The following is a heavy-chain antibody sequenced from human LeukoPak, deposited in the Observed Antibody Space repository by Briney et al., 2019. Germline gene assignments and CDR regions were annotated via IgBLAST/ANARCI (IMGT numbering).Heavy chain of an antibody. Sequence: GGSLRLSCAASGFTFSSYGMHWVRQAPGKGLEWVAVISYDGSNKYYADSVKGRFTISRDNSKNTLYLQMNSLRAEDTAVYYCAKDMGRAMIVVVPFDYWGQGTLVTVSS. V-gene: IGHV3-30*18. J-gene: IGHJ4*02. D-gene: IGHD3-22*01. CDR2: ISYDGSNK. CDR3: AKDMGRAMIVVVPFDY. CDR1: GFTFSSYG.